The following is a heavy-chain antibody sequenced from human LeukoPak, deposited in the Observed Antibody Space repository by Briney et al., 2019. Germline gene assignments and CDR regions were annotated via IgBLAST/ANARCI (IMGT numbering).Heavy chain of an antibody. Sequence: ASVKVSCKASGGTFSSNAISWVRQAPGQGLEWMGGIIPIFGTANYAQKFQGRVTITADESTSTAYMELSSLRSEDTAVYYCARVADYKNYYFDYWGQGTLVTVSS. CDR2: IIPIFGTA. V-gene: IGHV1-69*13. CDR3: ARVADYKNYYFDY. D-gene: IGHD4-11*01. J-gene: IGHJ4*02. CDR1: GGTFSSNA.